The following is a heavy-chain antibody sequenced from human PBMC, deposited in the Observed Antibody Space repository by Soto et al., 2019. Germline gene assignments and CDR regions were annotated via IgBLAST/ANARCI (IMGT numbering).Heavy chain of an antibody. Sequence: GASVKVSCKASGYTFTSYGISWVRQAPGQGLEWMGWISAYNGNTNYAQKLQGRVTMTTDTSTSTAYMELRSLRSDDTAVYYCARDSVLGELSLYGGGADAFDIWGQGTMVTVSS. CDR2: ISAYNGNT. V-gene: IGHV1-18*01. CDR3: ARDSVLGELSLYGGGADAFDI. D-gene: IGHD3-16*02. J-gene: IGHJ3*02. CDR1: GYTFTSYG.